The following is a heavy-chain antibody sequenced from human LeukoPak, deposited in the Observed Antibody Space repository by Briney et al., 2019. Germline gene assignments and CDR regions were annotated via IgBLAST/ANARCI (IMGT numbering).Heavy chain of an antibody. Sequence: AASVKVSCKASGGTFSSYAISWVRQAPGQGLEWMGGIIPIFGTANYAQKFQGRVTITADESTSTAYMELSSLRSEDTAVYYCARGKARYSGYDFPFDHWGQGTLVTVSS. CDR2: IIPIFGTA. V-gene: IGHV1-69*13. J-gene: IGHJ4*02. CDR1: GGTFSSYA. D-gene: IGHD5-12*01. CDR3: ARGKARYSGYDFPFDH.